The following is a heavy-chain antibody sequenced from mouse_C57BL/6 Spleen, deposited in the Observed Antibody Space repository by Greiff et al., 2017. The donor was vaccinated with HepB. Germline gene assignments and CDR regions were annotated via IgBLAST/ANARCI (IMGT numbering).Heavy chain of an antibody. CDR2: ISGGGGNT. D-gene: IGHD2-5*01. V-gene: IGHV5-9*01. Sequence: EVQLVESGGGLVKPGGSLKLSCAASGFTFSSYTMSWVRQTPEKRLEWVATISGGGGNTYYPDSVKGRFSISRDNAKNTLYLQMSSLRSEDTALYYCARHNSNSSFAYWGQGTLVTVSA. CDR3: ARHNSNSSFAY. CDR1: GFTFSSYT. J-gene: IGHJ3*01.